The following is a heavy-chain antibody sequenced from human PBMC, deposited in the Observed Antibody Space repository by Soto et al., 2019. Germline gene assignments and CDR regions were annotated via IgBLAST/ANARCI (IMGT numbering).Heavy chain of an antibody. CDR3: ARGERITIIVL. D-gene: IGHD3-22*01. J-gene: IGHJ4*01. V-gene: IGHV4-59*12. Sequence: PSETLSLTCSVSGGSISSYYLSWIRPPPGKGLEWMGYMYYSGSTNYNPSLKSRVSISVDTSKNQFSLKLSSVTAADTAVYYCARGERITIIVLGGHGTLVTVSS. CDR1: GGSISSYY. CDR2: MYYSGST.